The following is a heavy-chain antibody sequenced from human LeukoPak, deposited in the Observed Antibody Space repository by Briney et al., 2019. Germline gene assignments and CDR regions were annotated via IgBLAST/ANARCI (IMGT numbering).Heavy chain of an antibody. V-gene: IGHV4-59*08. Sequence: SETLSLTCSVSGDSMNNYYWTWIRQPPGKGLEWIGYIYYSGATSYNPSLKSRVTMSIDTSKNQFSLKLSSVTAADTAVYYCARVTLYCGGDCSDHWGQGTLVTVSS. CDR3: ARVTLYCGGDCSDH. J-gene: IGHJ4*02. CDR2: IYYSGAT. D-gene: IGHD2-21*02. CDR1: GDSMNNYY.